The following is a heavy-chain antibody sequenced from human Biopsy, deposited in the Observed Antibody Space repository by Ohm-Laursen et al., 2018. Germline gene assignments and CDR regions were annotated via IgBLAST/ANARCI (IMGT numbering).Heavy chain of an antibody. D-gene: IGHD2-8*01. V-gene: IGHV3-23*01. CDR3: AKCMTGGSNYYFHH. Sequence: SLRLSCTASGFTFSNYAMSWVRQAPGKGLEWVSGISGSGGRTYYAESMKGRFTISRDNSKKTVYLQMNSLRGEDTAAYYCAKCMTGGSNYYFHHCGQGTLVTVSS. CDR2: ISGSGGRT. J-gene: IGHJ4*02. CDR1: GFTFSNYA.